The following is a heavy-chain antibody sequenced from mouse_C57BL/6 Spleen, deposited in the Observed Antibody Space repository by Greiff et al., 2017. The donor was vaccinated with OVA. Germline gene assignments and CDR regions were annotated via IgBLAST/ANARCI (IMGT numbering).Heavy chain of an antibody. J-gene: IGHJ4*01. V-gene: IGHV7-3*01. Sequence: EVQLVASGGGLVQPGGSLSLSCAASGFTFTDYYMSWVRQPPGKALEWLGFIRNKANGYTTEYSASVKGRFTISRDNSQSILYLQMNALRAEDSATYYCARRGGYYYAMDYWGQGTSVTVSS. CDR1: GFTFTDYY. CDR3: ARRGGYYYAMDY. D-gene: IGHD2-2*01. CDR2: IRNKANGYTT.